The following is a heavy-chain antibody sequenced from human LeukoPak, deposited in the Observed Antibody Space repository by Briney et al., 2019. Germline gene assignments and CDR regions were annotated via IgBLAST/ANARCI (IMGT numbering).Heavy chain of an antibody. Sequence: ASVRVSCKASGYTFTSYDINWVRQAAGQGLEWMGWMNPNSGNTGYAQKFQGRITMARNTSISTAYMELSSLTSEDTAVYFCARRYDSGSYHLPHWGQGPLVTVSS. CDR1: GYTFTSYD. J-gene: IGHJ4*02. V-gene: IGHV1-8*01. CDR3: ARRYDSGSYHLPH. D-gene: IGHD3-10*01. CDR2: MNPNSGNT.